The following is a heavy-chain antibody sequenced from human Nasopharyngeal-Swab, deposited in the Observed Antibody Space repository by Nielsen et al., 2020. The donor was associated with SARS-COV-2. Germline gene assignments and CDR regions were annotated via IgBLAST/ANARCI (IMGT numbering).Heavy chain of an antibody. J-gene: IGHJ6*02. CDR3: ARGLRWHYYYYGMDV. V-gene: IGHV3-23*01. Sequence: GSLKISRVAPGFTFSNYPMKWVPQAPGKGVEWVSGISGSGGSTYYADSVRGRFTISRDNSKNTLYLQMNSLRAEDTAVYHCARGLRWHYYYYGMDVWGQGTTVTVSS. CDR1: GFTFSNYP. D-gene: IGHD4-23*01. CDR2: ISGSGGST.